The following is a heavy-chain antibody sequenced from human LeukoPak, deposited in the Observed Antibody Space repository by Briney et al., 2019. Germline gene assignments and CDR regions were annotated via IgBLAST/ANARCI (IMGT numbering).Heavy chain of an antibody. D-gene: IGHD3-16*01. Sequence: SETLSLTCTVSRGSINNQYWSWIRQPAGKGLEWIGRMYTNGESDYNPSLKSRVAMSVDTSKSQFSLKLSSVTAADTAVYYCARGIHGAYDAFDIWGQGTMVTVSS. CDR2: MYTNGES. CDR3: ARGIHGAYDAFDI. CDR1: RGSINNQY. V-gene: IGHV4-4*07. J-gene: IGHJ3*02.